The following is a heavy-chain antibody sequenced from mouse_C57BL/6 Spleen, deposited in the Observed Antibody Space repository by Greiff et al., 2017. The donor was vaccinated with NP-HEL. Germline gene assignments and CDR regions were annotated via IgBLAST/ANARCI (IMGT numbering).Heavy chain of an antibody. CDR2: SRNKANDYTT. CDR1: GFTFSDFY. D-gene: IGHD4-1*01. J-gene: IGHJ1*03. V-gene: IGHV7-1*01. Sequence: EVHLVESGGGLVQSGRSLRLSCATSGFTFSDFYMEWVRQAPGKGLEWIAASRNKANDYTTEYSASVKGRFIVSRDTSQSILYLQMNALRAEDTAIYYCARASANWDGYFDVWGTGTTVTVSS. CDR3: ARASANWDGYFDV.